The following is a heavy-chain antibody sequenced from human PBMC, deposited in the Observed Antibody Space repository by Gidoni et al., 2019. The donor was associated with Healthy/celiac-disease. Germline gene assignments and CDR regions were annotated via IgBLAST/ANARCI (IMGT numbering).Heavy chain of an antibody. CDR1: GGSFSGYY. J-gene: IGHJ6*02. Sequence: QVQLQQWGAGLLKPSETLSRTCPVCGGSFSGYYWTWIRPPPGKGLGWIGEINHSGSTNYNPSLKSRVTISVDTSKNQFSLKLSSVTAADTAVYYCARGLGYCSSTSCYTGIRYYYGMDVWGQGTTVTVSS. CDR2: INHSGST. D-gene: IGHD2-2*02. CDR3: ARGLGYCSSTSCYTGIRYYYGMDV. V-gene: IGHV4-34*01.